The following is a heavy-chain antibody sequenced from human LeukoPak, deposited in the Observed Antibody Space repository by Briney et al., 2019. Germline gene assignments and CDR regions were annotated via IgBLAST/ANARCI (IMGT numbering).Heavy chain of an antibody. D-gene: IGHD3-3*01. Sequence: SETLSLTCAVSGYPINSAYYWVWVRQPPGKGLEWIGSLYHPDSTYYNPSLESRVTMSVDTSRNQFSLKLSSVTAADTAVYYCARSGYYDFWSVSYWGQGTLVTVSS. CDR1: GYPINSAYY. CDR3: ARSGYYDFWSVSY. J-gene: IGHJ4*02. V-gene: IGHV4-38-2*01. CDR2: LYHPDST.